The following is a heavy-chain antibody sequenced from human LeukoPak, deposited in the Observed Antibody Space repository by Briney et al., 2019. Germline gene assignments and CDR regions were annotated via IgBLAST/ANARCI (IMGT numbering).Heavy chain of an antibody. CDR3: AKTGGVITTNVDY. CDR1: GFTFSSYA. Sequence: GGSLRLSCAVSGFTFSSYAMSWVRQAPGKGLEWVSVISGSGSSTYYADSVKGRFTISRDKSKNTLYLQMNSLRAEDTAVYYCAKTGGVITTNVDYWGQGTLVTVSS. CDR2: ISGSGSST. V-gene: IGHV3-23*01. J-gene: IGHJ4*02. D-gene: IGHD3-22*01.